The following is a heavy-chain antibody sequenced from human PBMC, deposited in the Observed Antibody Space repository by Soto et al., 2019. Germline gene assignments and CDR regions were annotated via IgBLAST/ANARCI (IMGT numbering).Heavy chain of an antibody. CDR1: GGSFSGYY. Sequence: QVQLQQWGAGLLKPSETLSLTCAVYGGSFSGYYWSWIRQPPGKGLEWIGEIYHSGSTSYNPSLKRRITISVDTSKNQFSLKLSSVTAADTAVYYCARGLWVSSSSEFYFYGMDVWGQGTTVTVSS. J-gene: IGHJ6*02. D-gene: IGHD6-6*01. V-gene: IGHV4-34*01. CDR2: IYHSGST. CDR3: ARGLWVSSSSEFYFYGMDV.